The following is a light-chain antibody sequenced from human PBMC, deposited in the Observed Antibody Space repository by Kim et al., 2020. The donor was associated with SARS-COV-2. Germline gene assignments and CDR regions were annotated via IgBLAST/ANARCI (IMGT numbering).Light chain of an antibody. CDR1: QSLVHRDGNTY. CDR3: MQATQYPHS. V-gene: IGKV2-24*01. Sequence: QPASISCRSRQSLVHRDGNTYLSWLQQRPGQPPRLLIYKTYKRFSGVSDRFSGSGAGTDFTLKISRVEAEDVGIYYCMQATQYPHSFGQGTKLEI. J-gene: IGKJ2*03. CDR2: KTY.